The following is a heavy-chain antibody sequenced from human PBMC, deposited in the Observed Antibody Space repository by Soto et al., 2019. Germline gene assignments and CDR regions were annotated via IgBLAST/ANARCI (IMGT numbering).Heavy chain of an antibody. V-gene: IGHV4-31*03. CDR1: VASIGSGGTS. CDR2: IYYSGST. CDR3: ARSRESTSYCYFDY. J-gene: IGHJ4*02. Sequence: SETLSLTCPFSVASIGSGGTSWSWFRQNPGKGLEWIGYIYYSGSTYYNPSLKSRVTISVDTSKNQFSLKLSSVTAADTAVYYCARSRESTSYCYFDYWGQGTLVTVSS. D-gene: IGHD1-26*01.